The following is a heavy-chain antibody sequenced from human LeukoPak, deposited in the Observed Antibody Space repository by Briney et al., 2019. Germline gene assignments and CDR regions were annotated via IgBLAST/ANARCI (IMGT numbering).Heavy chain of an antibody. Sequence: GGSLRLSWAASGFTFSSYSMNWVRQAPGKGLEWVSSISSSSSYIYYADSVKGRFTISRDNAKNSLYLQMNSLRAEDTAVYYCARDRGYYDSSGYYGYFDYWGQGTLVTVSS. D-gene: IGHD3-22*01. CDR3: ARDRGYYDSSGYYGYFDY. CDR2: ISSSSSYI. V-gene: IGHV3-21*01. J-gene: IGHJ4*02. CDR1: GFTFSSYS.